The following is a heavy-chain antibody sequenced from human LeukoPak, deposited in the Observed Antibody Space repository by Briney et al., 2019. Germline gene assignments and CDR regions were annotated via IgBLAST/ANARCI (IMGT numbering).Heavy chain of an antibody. CDR2: IYYSGST. Sequence: PETLSLTGTGSGGSISSYYWSWIRQPPGKGLEWIGYIYYSGSTNYNPSLKSRVTISVDTSKNQFSLKLSSVTAADTAVYYCAGIEVVTAALNWFDPWGQGTLVTVSS. CDR1: GGSISSYY. J-gene: IGHJ5*02. CDR3: AGIEVVTAALNWFDP. D-gene: IGHD2-21*02. V-gene: IGHV4-59*01.